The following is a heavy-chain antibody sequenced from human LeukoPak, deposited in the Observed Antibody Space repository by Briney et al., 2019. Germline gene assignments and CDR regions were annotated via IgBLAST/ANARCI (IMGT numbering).Heavy chain of an antibody. CDR2: ISYDGSNK. V-gene: IGHV3-30*18. CDR1: GLSFRDAW. J-gene: IGHJ6*02. D-gene: IGHD2-2*02. CDR3: AKDRIVVVPAAIEAYYYYGMDV. Sequence: PGGSLRLSCTASGLSFRDAWWGWVRQAPGKGLEWVAVISYDGSNKYYADSVKGRFTISRDNSKNTLYLQMNSLRAEDTAVYYCAKDRIVVVPAAIEAYYYYGMDVWGQGTTVTVSS.